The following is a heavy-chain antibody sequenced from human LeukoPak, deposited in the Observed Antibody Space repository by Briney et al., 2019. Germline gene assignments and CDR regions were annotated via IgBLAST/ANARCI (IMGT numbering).Heavy chain of an antibody. V-gene: IGHV1-69*04. CDR1: GGTFSSCA. D-gene: IGHD4-23*01. Sequence: SVKVSCKASGGTFSSCAISWVRQAPGQGLEWMGRIIPILGIANYAQKFQGRVTITADKSTSTAYMELSSLRSEDTAVYYCARDSTSGYGGNSPFDYWGQGTLVTVSS. CDR3: ARDSTSGYGGNSPFDY. J-gene: IGHJ4*02. CDR2: IIPILGIA.